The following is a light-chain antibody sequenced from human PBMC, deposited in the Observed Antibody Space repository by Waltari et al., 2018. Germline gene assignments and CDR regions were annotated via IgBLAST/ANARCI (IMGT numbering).Light chain of an antibody. V-gene: IGLV1-44*01. Sequence: QSVLTQPPSASGTPGQRVTIPCSGSRSHLESNTVNWYQQLPGTAPKLLIYSNNQRPSGVPDRFSGSKSGTSASLAISGLQSEDEADYYCAAWDDSLNGRVFGGGTKLTVL. CDR3: AAWDDSLNGRV. J-gene: IGLJ3*02. CDR2: SNN. CDR1: RSHLESNT.